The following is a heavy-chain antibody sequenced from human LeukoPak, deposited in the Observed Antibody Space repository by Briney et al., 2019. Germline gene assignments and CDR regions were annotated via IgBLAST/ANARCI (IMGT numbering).Heavy chain of an antibody. CDR1: GWGFTSYW. V-gene: IGHV5-51*01. CDR2: IYPGDSDT. CDR3: ARLSLPPNWFDP. Sequence: GESLKISFKGSGWGFTSYWIGWGRRKPGKGGGGMGIIYPGDSDTRYSPSFQGQVTISADKSISTAYLQWSSLKASDTAMYYCARLSLPPNWFDPWGQGTLVTVSS. J-gene: IGHJ5*02.